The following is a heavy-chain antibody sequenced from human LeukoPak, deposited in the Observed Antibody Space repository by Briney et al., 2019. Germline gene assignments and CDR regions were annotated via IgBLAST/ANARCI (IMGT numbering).Heavy chain of an antibody. V-gene: IGHV1-2*02. Sequence: PRASVKGSCKASGFTLTGYYIHWVRQAPGQGLEWMGYINPHSGGTNSPQKFQGRVTMTTDTSISAAYMELSSLISDDTAMYYCVREGNELLSKNFDYWGQGTLVTVSS. CDR2: INPHSGGT. J-gene: IGHJ4*02. CDR1: GFTLTGYY. CDR3: VREGNELLSKNFDY. D-gene: IGHD2-21*02.